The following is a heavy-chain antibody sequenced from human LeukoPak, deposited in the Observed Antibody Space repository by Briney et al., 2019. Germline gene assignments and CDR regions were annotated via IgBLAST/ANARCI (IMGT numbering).Heavy chain of an antibody. CDR1: GFTFSSYS. Sequence: GGSLRLSCAASGFTFSSYSMNWVRQAPGKGLEWVSSISSSSSYIYYADSVKGRFTISRDNAKNSLYLQMNSLRAEDTAVYYCARDDHYDILTGYYPDDAFDIWGQGTMVTVSS. CDR2: ISSSSSYI. D-gene: IGHD3-9*01. CDR3: ARDDHYDILTGYYPDDAFDI. J-gene: IGHJ3*02. V-gene: IGHV3-21*01.